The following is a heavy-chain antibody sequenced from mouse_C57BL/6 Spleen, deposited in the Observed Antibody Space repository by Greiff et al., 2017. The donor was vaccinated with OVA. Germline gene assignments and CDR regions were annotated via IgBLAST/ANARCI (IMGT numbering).Heavy chain of an antibody. D-gene: IGHD2-4*01. CDR1: GYTFTDYY. CDR2: INPYNGGT. Sequence: VQLQQSGPVLVKPGASVKMSCKASGYTFTDYYMNWVKQSHGKSLEWIGVINPYNGGTSYNQKFKGKATLTVDKSSSTAYMELNSLTSEDSAVYYCARRGYYDYDDYAMDYWGQGTSVTVSS. J-gene: IGHJ4*01. V-gene: IGHV1-19*01. CDR3: ARRGYYDYDDYAMDY.